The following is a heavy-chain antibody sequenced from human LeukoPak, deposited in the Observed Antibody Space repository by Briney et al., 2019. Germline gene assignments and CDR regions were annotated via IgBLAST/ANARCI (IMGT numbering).Heavy chain of an antibody. V-gene: IGHV3-23*01. Sequence: PGGSLRLSCAASGFTFSRYGMTWVRQAPGKGLEWVSTISDTADSTNYADSVKGRFTISRDNSESTLYLQMNGLRAEDTAIYFCATGAYCDHWGQGTLVTVSS. CDR1: GFTFSRYG. J-gene: IGHJ4*02. CDR3: ATGAYCDH. CDR2: ISDTADST.